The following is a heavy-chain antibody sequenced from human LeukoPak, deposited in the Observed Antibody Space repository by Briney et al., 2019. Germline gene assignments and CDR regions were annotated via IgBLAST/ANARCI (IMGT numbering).Heavy chain of an antibody. CDR1: GGSISSGSYY. V-gene: IGHV4-39*07. CDR3: ARRTTSGVDAFDI. CDR2: IYHSGST. D-gene: IGHD1-1*01. J-gene: IGHJ3*02. Sequence: SETLSLTCTVSGGSISSGSYYWGWIRQPPGKGLEWIGSIYHSGSTYYNPSLKSRVTISVDTSKNQFSLKLSSVTAADTAVYYCARRTTSGVDAFDIWGQGTMVTVSS.